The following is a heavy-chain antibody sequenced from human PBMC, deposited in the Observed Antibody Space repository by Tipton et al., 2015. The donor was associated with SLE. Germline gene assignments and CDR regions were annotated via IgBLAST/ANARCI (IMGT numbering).Heavy chain of an antibody. CDR1: GYSFTSQW. Sequence: QLVQSGAEVKKSGESLKISCKASGYSFTSQWIAWVRHIPGKGLEWMGSIYPGDSDTIYNPSFQGQATISADKSISSAYLQWSSLKASDTAIYYCARLRNIAFLEYNDAFDIWGQGTMLTVSA. CDR2: IYPGDSDT. CDR3: ARLRNIAFLEYNDAFDI. V-gene: IGHV5-51*03. J-gene: IGHJ3*02. D-gene: IGHD3-3*02.